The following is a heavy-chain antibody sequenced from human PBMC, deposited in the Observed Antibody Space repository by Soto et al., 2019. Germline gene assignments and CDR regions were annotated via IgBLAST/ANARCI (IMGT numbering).Heavy chain of an antibody. Sequence: GGSLRLSCAASGFTFSNHGMHWVRQAPGKGLEWVARIYYDGSNEYYADSVKGRFTISRDNSKNTVYLQMNSLRVEDTAVYYCARGRGSGSFYHLDYWGQGTLVTVSS. D-gene: IGHD1-26*01. CDR1: GFTFSNHG. CDR2: IYYDGSNE. CDR3: ARGRGSGSFYHLDY. V-gene: IGHV3-33*01. J-gene: IGHJ4*02.